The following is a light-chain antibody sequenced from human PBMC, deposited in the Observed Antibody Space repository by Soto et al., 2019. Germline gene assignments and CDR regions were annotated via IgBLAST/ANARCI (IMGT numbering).Light chain of an antibody. Sequence: EIVLTQSPGTLSLSPGERATLSCRASQSVSSAYLAWYQQKPGQAPRLLIYGASNRATGIPDRFSGSGSGTDFTLTISRVEPEDFAVYYCQQYGSSSQATFGGGTKVDIK. V-gene: IGKV3-20*01. CDR2: GAS. J-gene: IGKJ4*01. CDR1: QSVSSAY. CDR3: QQYGSSSQAT.